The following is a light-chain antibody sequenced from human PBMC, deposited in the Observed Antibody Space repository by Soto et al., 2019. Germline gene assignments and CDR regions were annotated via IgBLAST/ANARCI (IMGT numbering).Light chain of an antibody. CDR1: SSDVGGYNS. V-gene: IGLV2-14*01. CDR2: EVI. CDR3: TSYTTPVAVV. J-gene: IGLJ2*01. Sequence: LTQPASVSGSPRQSITISCTGTSSDVGGYNSVSWYQHHPGKAPKLIIHEVIYRPSGVPDRFSGSKSGNTASLTISGLQAEDEAYYYCTSYTTPVAVVFGGGTKVTVL.